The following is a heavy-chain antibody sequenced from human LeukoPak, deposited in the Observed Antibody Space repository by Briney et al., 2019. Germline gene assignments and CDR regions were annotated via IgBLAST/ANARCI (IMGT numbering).Heavy chain of an antibody. CDR2: ISAYNGNT. Sequence: ASVKVSCKASGYTFTSYGISWVRQAPGQGLEWMGWISAYNGNTNYAQKLQGRVTMTRDMSTSTVYMELNSLRIEDTAVYYCARDGKKNYYDRSGYYFDYWGQGTLVTVSS. V-gene: IGHV1-18*01. CDR3: ARDGKKNYYDRSGYYFDY. CDR1: GYTFTSYG. J-gene: IGHJ4*02. D-gene: IGHD3-22*01.